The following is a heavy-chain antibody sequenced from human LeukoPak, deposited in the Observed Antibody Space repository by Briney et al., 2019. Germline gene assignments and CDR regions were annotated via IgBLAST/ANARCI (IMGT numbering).Heavy chain of an antibody. V-gene: IGHV4-59*12. CDR2: IYCSANA. CDR1: GGSITSYY. D-gene: IGHD3-22*01. CDR3: ARDGAYYYDSSGYSVSEYFQH. Sequence: SETLSLTCSFSGGSITSYYWSWIRQPPGKGLEWIGLIYCSANANYNPSLKSRVTISVDTSKKHLSLKLNSVTAADTAVYYCARDGAYYYDSSGYSVSEYFQHWGQGTLVSVSS. J-gene: IGHJ1*01.